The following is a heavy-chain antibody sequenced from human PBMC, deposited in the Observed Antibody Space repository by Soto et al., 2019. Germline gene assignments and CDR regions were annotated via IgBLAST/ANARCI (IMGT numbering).Heavy chain of an antibody. CDR2: IVVGSGNT. CDR1: GFTFTSSA. V-gene: IGHV1-58*01. Sequence: VKVSCKASGFTFTSSAVQWVRQARGQRLEWIGWIVVGSGNTNYAQKFQERVTITRDMSTSTAYMELSSLRSEDTAVYYCHSGVLRFLDPGAFDIWGQGTMVTVSS. CDR3: HSGVLRFLDPGAFDI. D-gene: IGHD3-3*01. J-gene: IGHJ3*02.